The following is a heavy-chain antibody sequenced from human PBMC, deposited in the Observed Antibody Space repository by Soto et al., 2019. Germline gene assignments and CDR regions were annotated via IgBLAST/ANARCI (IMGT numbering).Heavy chain of an antibody. CDR1: GYSFTSYW. Sequence: PGESLKISCKGSGYSFTSYWIGWVRQMPVKGLEWMGIIYPGDSDTRYSPSFQGQVTISADKSISTAYLQWSSLKASDTAMYYCARLNSDTAMVLTNYYYYGMDVWGQGTTVTVSS. D-gene: IGHD5-18*01. CDR3: ARLNSDTAMVLTNYYYYGMDV. V-gene: IGHV5-51*01. J-gene: IGHJ6*02. CDR2: IYPGDSDT.